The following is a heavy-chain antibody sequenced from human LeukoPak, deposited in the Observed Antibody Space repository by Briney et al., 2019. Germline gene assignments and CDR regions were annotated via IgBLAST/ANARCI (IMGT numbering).Heavy chain of an antibody. CDR3: ATDLSGYYDSSGSY. CDR1: GYTLTELS. D-gene: IGHD3-22*01. CDR2: FDPEDGET. V-gene: IGHV1-24*01. J-gene: IGHJ4*02. Sequence: ASVKVSCKVSGYTLTELSMHWVRQAPGKGLEWMGGFDPEDGETIYAQKFQGRVTMTKDTSTDTAYMELSSLRSEDTAVYYCATDLSGYYDSSGSYWGQGTLVTVSS.